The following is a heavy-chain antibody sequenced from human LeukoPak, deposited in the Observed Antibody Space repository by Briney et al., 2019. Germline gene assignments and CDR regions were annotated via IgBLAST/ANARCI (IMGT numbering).Heavy chain of an antibody. Sequence: SGGSLRLFCVASGFAFSSFAMSWVRQAPGKGLEWVSGLTGSGSTYHADSVKGRFTISRDNSKNTLSLQMNSLRAEDTAVYYCAKMKGWRLYDYCMDVWGKGTTVTVSS. V-gene: IGHV3-23*01. CDR3: AKMKGWRLYDYCMDV. D-gene: IGHD2-15*01. J-gene: IGHJ6*03. CDR2: LTGSGST. CDR1: GFAFSSFA.